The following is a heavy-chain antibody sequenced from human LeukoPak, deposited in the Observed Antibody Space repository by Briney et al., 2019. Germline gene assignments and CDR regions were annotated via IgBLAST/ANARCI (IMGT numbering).Heavy chain of an antibody. CDR1: GGTFSSYA. V-gene: IGHV1-69*04. CDR3: ARDPAYCSGGSCYSGWFDP. CDR2: IIPILGIA. Sequence: ASVKVSCKASGGTFSSYAISWVRQATGQGREWMGRIIPILGIANYAQKFQGGVTITADKSTSTAYMELSSLRSEDTAVYYCARDPAYCSGGSCYSGWFDPWGQGTLVTVSS. J-gene: IGHJ5*02. D-gene: IGHD2-15*01.